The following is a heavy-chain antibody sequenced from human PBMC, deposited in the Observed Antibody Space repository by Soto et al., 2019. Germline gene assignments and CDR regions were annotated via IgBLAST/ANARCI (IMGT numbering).Heavy chain of an antibody. D-gene: IGHD3-3*01. J-gene: IGHJ4*02. Sequence: GVSLRLSCAASGFTFSSYAMSWVRQAPGKGLEWVSAISGSGGSTYYADSVKGRFTISRDNSKNTLYLQMNSLRAEDTAVYYCAKDLKRRVAAVGFGYWGQGTLVTVSS. CDR1: GFTFSSYA. V-gene: IGHV3-23*01. CDR2: ISGSGGST. CDR3: AKDLKRRVAAVGFGY.